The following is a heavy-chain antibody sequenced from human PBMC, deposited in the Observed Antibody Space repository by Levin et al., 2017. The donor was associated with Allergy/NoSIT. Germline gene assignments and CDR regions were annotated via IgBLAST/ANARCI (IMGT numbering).Heavy chain of an antibody. D-gene: IGHD4-23*01. CDR1: GFTFSNYP. V-gene: IGHV3-30*04. J-gene: IGHJ2*01. Sequence: GGSLRLSCAASGFTFSNYPIHWVRQAPGKGLEWVALISYDGSDQYYADSVKGRFTISRDNSKNTLYLQMNSLRPEDTAVYYCARDPRIHGGNSVIWYFDLWGRGTLITVSS. CDR2: ISYDGSDQ. CDR3: ARDPRIHGGNSVIWYFDL.